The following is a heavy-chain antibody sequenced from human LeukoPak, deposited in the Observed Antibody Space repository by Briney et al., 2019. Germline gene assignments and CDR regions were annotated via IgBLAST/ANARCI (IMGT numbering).Heavy chain of an antibody. V-gene: IGHV3-30-3*01. CDR2: ISYDGSNK. D-gene: IGHD1-1*01. CDR3: ARYDARYGMDV. Sequence: QPGGSLRLSCAASGFTFSSYAMHWVRQAPGKGLEWVAVISYDGSNKYYADSVKGRFTISRDNSKNTLYLQMNSLRSEETAVYYCARYDARYGMDVWGQGTTVTVSS. CDR1: GFTFSSYA. J-gene: IGHJ6*02.